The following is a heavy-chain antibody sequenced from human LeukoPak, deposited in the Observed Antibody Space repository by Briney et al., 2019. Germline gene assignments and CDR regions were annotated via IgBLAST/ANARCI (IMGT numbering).Heavy chain of an antibody. V-gene: IGHV7-4-1*02. D-gene: IGHD3-10*01. CDR1: GYTFTSYA. CDR2: INTNTGNP. CDR3: ARDGDPYYYGSGAIYNWFDP. Sequence: ASVKVSCKASGYTFTSYAMNWVRQAPGQGLEWMGWINTNTGNPTYAQGFTGRFVFSLDTSVSTAYPQISSLKAEDTAVYYRARDGDPYYYGSGAIYNWFDPWGQGTLVTVSS. J-gene: IGHJ5*02.